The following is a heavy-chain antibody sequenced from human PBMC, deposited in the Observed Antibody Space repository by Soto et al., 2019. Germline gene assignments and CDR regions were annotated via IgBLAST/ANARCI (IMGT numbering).Heavy chain of an antibody. Sequence: QVQLQESGPGLVKPSQTLSLTCTVSGGSISSGGYYWSWIRQHPGKGLEWIGYIYDSGSTYYNPSLDSCVTISVDTSKNQYSLKLSSVTAADTAVYYGARTYGDYVAFFDYWGQGTLVTVSS. V-gene: IGHV4-31*03. CDR2: IYDSGST. D-gene: IGHD4-17*01. CDR3: ARTYGDYVAFFDY. J-gene: IGHJ4*02. CDR1: GGSISSGGYY.